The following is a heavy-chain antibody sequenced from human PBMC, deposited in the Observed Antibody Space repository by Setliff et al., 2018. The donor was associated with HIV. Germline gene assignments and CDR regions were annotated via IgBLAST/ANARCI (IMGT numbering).Heavy chain of an antibody. V-gene: IGHV4-34*01. CDR3: NIYYYYYMDV. CDR1: GGSFSGYY. CDR2: ISHSGST. J-gene: IGHJ6*03. Sequence: PSETLSLTCAVYGGSFSGYYWSWIRQPPGKGLEWIGEISHSGSTNYNPSLKSRVTISVDTSKNQFSLKLSSVTAADTAVYYCNIYYYYYMDVWGKGTTVTVSS.